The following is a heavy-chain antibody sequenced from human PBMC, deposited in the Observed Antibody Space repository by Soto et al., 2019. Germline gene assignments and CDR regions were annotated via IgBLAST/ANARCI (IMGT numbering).Heavy chain of an antibody. D-gene: IGHD3-9*01. CDR2: IYWDDDK. Sequence: SGPTLVKPTQTLTLTCTFSGFSLSTSGVGVGWIRQPPGKALEWLALIYWDDDKRYSPSLKSRLTIPKGTSKNQVVLTMTNMDPVDTATYYCAHRLLTGDYFDYWGQGTLVTVSS. CDR3: AHRLLTGDYFDY. CDR1: GFSLSTSGVG. V-gene: IGHV2-5*02. J-gene: IGHJ4*02.